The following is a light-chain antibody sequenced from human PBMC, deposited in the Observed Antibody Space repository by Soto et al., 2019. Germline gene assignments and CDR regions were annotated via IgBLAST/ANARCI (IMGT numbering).Light chain of an antibody. Sequence: EIVLTQSPATLSLSPGERATLSCRASQSVSGCLAWYQQKPGQAPRLLIYDASNRATGIPARFSGSGSGTDFTLKISRVEAEDVGVYYCMQATQFRWTFGQGTKVEIK. CDR3: MQATQFRWT. J-gene: IGKJ1*01. CDR2: DAS. V-gene: IGKV3-11*01. CDR1: QSVSGC.